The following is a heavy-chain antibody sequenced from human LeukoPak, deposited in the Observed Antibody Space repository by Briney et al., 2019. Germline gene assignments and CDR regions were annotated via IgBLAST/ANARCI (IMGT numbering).Heavy chain of an antibody. J-gene: IGHJ4*02. CDR1: GGTFSSYA. Sequence: SVKVSCKASGGTFSSYAISWVRQAPGQGLEWMGGIIPIFGTANYAQKFQGRVTITADESTSTAYMELSSLRSEDTAVYYCARSHRGYYGSGSYSYFDYWGQGTLVTVSS. CDR3: ARSHRGYYGSGSYSYFDY. CDR2: IIPIFGTA. V-gene: IGHV1-69*13. D-gene: IGHD3-10*01.